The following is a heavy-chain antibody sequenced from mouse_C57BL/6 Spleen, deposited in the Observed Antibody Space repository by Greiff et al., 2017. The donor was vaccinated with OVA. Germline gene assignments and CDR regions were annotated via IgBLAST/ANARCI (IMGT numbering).Heavy chain of an antibody. D-gene: IGHD2-2*01. CDR3: ARWGGYDVSAMDY. CDR2: IYPSDSET. CDR1: GYTFTSYW. J-gene: IGHJ4*01. Sequence: QVQLKQPGAELVRPGSSVKLSCKASGYTFTSYWMDWVKQRPGQGLEWIGNIYPSDSETHYNQKFKDKATLTVDKSSSTAYMQLSSLTSEDSAVXYCARWGGYDVSAMDYWGQGTSVTVSS. V-gene: IGHV1-61*01.